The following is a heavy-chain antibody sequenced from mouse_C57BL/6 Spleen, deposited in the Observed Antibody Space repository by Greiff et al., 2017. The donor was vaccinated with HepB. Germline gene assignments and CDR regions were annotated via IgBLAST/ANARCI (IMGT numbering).Heavy chain of an antibody. J-gene: IGHJ2*01. Sequence: EVQGVESGGGLVKPGGSLKLSCAASGFTFSSYAMSWVRQTPEKRLEWVATISDGGSYTYYPDNVKGRFTIYRDNAKNNLYLQMSHLKSEDTAMYYCARGGDLDYWVQGTTLTVSS. V-gene: IGHV5-4*01. CDR2: ISDGGSYT. CDR1: GFTFSSYA. CDR3: ARGGDLDY.